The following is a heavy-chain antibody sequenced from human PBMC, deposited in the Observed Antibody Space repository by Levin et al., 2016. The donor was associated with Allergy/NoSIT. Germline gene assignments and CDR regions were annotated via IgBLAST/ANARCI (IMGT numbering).Heavy chain of an antibody. Sequence: WVRQAPGQGLEWVGWISAHNGNTDYAPKIRGRVTLTTDTSTSTAYMELRNLRSDDTAVYYCARGSPLGGWGLDYWGQGTLVTVSS. J-gene: IGHJ4*02. CDR3: ARGSPLGGWGLDY. D-gene: IGHD6-19*01. CDR2: ISAHNGNT. V-gene: IGHV1-18*01.